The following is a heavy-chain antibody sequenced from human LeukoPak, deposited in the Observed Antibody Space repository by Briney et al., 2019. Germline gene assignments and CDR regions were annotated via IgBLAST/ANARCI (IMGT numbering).Heavy chain of an antibody. J-gene: IGHJ6*03. Sequence: GESLKISCKASGYSFTTYWIGWVRQMPGKGLEWMGIIYPGDSDTRYSPSFQGQVTISADKSISTAYLQWSSLKASDTAMYYCARHGYSSSWYTNWSYYYYMDVWGKGTTVTVSS. CDR3: ARHGYSSSWYTNWSYYYYMDV. D-gene: IGHD6-13*01. CDR2: IYPGDSDT. V-gene: IGHV5-51*01. CDR1: GYSFTTYW.